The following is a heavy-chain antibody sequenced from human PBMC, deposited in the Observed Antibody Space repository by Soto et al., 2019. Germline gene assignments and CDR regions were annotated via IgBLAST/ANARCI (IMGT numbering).Heavy chain of an antibody. Sequence: SETLSLTCTVSGGSISSGGYYWSWIRQHPGKGLEWIGYIYYSGSTYYNPSLKSRITISVDTSKNQFSLKLSSVTAADTAVYYCARARATEFDYWGQGTLVTVS. D-gene: IGHD4-4*01. CDR1: GGSISSGGYY. V-gene: IGHV4-31*03. J-gene: IGHJ4*02. CDR3: ARARATEFDY. CDR2: IYYSGST.